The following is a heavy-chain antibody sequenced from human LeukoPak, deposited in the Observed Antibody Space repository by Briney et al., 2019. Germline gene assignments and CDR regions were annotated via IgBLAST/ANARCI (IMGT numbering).Heavy chain of an antibody. J-gene: IGHJ3*02. CDR1: GFTFSSCA. V-gene: IGHV3-23*01. Sequence: GGSLRLSCAASGFTFSSCAMSWVRQAPGKGLEWVSAISGSGGSTYYADSVKGRFTISRDNSKNTLYLQMNSLRAEDTAVYYCAKEGAYCGGDCYLDAFDIWGQGTMVIVSS. D-gene: IGHD2-21*02. CDR2: ISGSGGST. CDR3: AKEGAYCGGDCYLDAFDI.